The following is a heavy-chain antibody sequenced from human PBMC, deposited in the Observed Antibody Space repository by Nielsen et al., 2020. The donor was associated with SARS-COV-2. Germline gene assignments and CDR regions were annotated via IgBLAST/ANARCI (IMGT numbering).Heavy chain of an antibody. D-gene: IGHD3-16*02. CDR3: TTDRYYDYVWGSYRFPDY. J-gene: IGHJ4*02. CDR1: GFTISTYG. V-gene: IGHV3-15*01. CDR2: IKSKTDGGTT. Sequence: GESLKISCVVSGFTISTYGMSWVRQAPGKGLEWVGRIKSKTDGGTTDYAAPVKGRFTISRDDSKNTLYLQMNSLKTEDTAVYYCTTDRYYDYVWGSYRFPDYWGQGTLVTVSS.